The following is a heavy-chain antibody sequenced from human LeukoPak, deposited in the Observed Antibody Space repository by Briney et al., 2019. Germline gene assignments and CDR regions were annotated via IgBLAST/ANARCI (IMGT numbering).Heavy chain of an antibody. D-gene: IGHD1-1*01. CDR3: ARRLKISQGGTTDY. CDR1: GYRFTCYW. V-gene: IGHV5-51*01. J-gene: IGHJ4*02. CDR2: IFPDDSDT. Sequence: GESLKISCRGSGYRFTCYWIGWVRQMPGKGLEWVGIIFPDDSDTRYSPSFQGQVTISVEKSISTAYLQWNSLKASDTAMYYCARRLKISQGGTTDYWGQGTLVTVSS.